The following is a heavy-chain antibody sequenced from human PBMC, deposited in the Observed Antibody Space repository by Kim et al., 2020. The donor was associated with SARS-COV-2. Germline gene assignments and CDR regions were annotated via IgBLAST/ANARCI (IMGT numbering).Heavy chain of an antibody. V-gene: IGHV4-39*01. CDR1: GGSISSSSYY. D-gene: IGHD5-18*01. Sequence: SETLSLTCTVSGGSISSSSYYWGWIRQPPGKGLEWIGSIYDSGSTYYNPSLKSRVTISVDTSKNQFSLKLSPVTAADTAVYYCARHRGYSYGIGDAFDIWGQGTMVTVSS. CDR3: ARHRGYSYGIGDAFDI. CDR2: IYDSGST. J-gene: IGHJ3*02.